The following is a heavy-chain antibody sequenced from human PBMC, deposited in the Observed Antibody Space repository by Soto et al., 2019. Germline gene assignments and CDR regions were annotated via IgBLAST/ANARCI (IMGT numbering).Heavy chain of an antibody. V-gene: IGHV3-23*01. CDR3: AKHPFVLVTAIRLYYFDY. Sequence: EVQLLESGGGLVQPGGSLRLSCAASGFTFSSYAMSWVRQAPGKGLEWVSAISGSGGSTYYADSVKGRFTISRENFKNTLYLQMNSLSAEDTAVYCCAKHPFVLVTAIRLYYFDYWGQGTLVTVS. CDR1: GFTFSSYA. CDR2: ISGSGGST. D-gene: IGHD2-21*02. J-gene: IGHJ4*02.